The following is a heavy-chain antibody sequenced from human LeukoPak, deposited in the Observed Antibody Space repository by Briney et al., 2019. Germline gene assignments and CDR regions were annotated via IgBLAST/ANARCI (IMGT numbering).Heavy chain of an antibody. D-gene: IGHD5-18*01. CDR1: GGSISSSSYY. Sequence: SETLSLTCTVSGGSISSSSYYWGWIRQPPGKGLEWIGYIYYSGSTNYNPSLESRVTISVDTSKNQFSLKLSSVTAADTAVYYCARESWDTAKLDYWGQGTLVTVSS. J-gene: IGHJ4*02. CDR3: ARESWDTAKLDY. CDR2: IYYSGST. V-gene: IGHV4-61*01.